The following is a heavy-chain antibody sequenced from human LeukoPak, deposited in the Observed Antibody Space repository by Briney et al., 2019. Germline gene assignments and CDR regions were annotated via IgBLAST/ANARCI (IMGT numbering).Heavy chain of an antibody. V-gene: IGHV4-30-4*08. CDR2: IYYSGST. Sequence: PSETLSLACTVSGGSISSGDYYWSWIRQPPGKGLEWIGYIYYSGSTYYNPSLKSRVTISVDTSKNQFSLKLSSVTAADTAVYYCARGGDLQPDAFDIWGQGTMVTVSS. CDR3: ARGGDLQPDAFDI. J-gene: IGHJ3*02. CDR1: GGSISSGDYY. D-gene: IGHD4-11*01.